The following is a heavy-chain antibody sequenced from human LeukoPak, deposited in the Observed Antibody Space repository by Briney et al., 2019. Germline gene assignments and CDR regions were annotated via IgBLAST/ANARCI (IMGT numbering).Heavy chain of an antibody. D-gene: IGHD6-6*01. Sequence: SETLSLTCTVSGGSISSYYWSWIRQSPGKGLEWIGYIYTSGSTNYNPSLKSRVTISVDTSKNQFSLKLSSVTAADTAVYYCARHQGGSSSFYYMDVWGKGTTVTVSS. V-gene: IGHV4-4*09. CDR2: IYTSGST. J-gene: IGHJ6*03. CDR1: GGSISSYY. CDR3: ARHQGGSSSFYYMDV.